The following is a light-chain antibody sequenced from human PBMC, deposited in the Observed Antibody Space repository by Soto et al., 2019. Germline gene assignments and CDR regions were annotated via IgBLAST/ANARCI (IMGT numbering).Light chain of an antibody. CDR2: LGS. CDR1: QSLVHSNGYNY. CDR3: MQALQTPPA. V-gene: IGKV2-28*01. Sequence: DIVMTQSPLSLLITPGEPASISCRSSQSLVHSNGYNYLDWYLQKPGQSPQLLIYLGSNRASGVPDRFSGSGSGTDFTLKISRVRAEDVGVYYCMQALQTPPAFGQGTKVDIK. J-gene: IGKJ1*01.